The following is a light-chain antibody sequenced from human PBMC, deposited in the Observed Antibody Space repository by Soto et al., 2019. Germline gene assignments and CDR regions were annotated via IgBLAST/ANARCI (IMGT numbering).Light chain of an antibody. CDR3: SSYAGSDNYV. CDR1: SSDTGDYNY. V-gene: IGLV2-8*01. Sequence: QSALTQPPSASGSPGQSVTISCSGTSSDTGDYNYVSWYQQHPGKAPKLMIYEVSKRPSGVPDRFSGSKSSTTASLTVSGLQAEDEADYYCSSYAGSDNYVFGTGTKLTVL. J-gene: IGLJ1*01. CDR2: EVS.